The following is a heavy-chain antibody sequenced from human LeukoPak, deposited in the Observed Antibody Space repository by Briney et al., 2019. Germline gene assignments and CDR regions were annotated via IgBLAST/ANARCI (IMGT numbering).Heavy chain of an antibody. V-gene: IGHV3-74*01. CDR3: ARGYNDFWSGYIDY. J-gene: IGHJ4*02. CDR2: INSDGSST. Sequence: GGSLRLSCAASGFTFSNYWMHWVRQAPGKGLVWVSRINSDGSSTSYADSVRGRFTISRDSAKNTLYLQMNSLRVEDTAVYYCARGYNDFWSGYIDYWGQGTLVTVSS. CDR1: GFTFSNYW. D-gene: IGHD3-3*01.